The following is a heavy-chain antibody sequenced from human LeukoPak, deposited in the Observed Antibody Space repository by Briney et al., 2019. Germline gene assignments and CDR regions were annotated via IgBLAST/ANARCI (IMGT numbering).Heavy chain of an antibody. V-gene: IGHV4-4*09. D-gene: IGHD3-22*01. CDR3: ARLPVPGYYDSSGYYQIDAFDI. J-gene: IGHJ3*02. CDR2: IYTSGST. CDR1: GGSISSYY. Sequence: SETLSLTCTVSGGSISSYYRSWIRQPPGKGLEWIGYIYTSGSTNYNPSLKSRVTISVDTSKNQFSLKLSSVTAADTAVYYCARLPVPGYYDSSGYYQIDAFDIWGQGTMVTVSS.